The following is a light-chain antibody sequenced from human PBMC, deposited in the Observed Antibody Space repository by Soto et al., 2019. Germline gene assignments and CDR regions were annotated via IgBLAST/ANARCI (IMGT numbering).Light chain of an antibody. V-gene: IGLV1-44*01. J-gene: IGLJ1*01. CDR1: SSNIGSNV. CDR2: SNN. Sequence: QSALTQPPSASGTPGQRVTISCSGSSSNIGSNVVNWFQQLPGTAPKLRIYSNNQRPPGVPDRFSGSKSGTSASLAISGLQSEDEADYYCATWDDSLNGYVFGTGTKVTVL. CDR3: ATWDDSLNGYV.